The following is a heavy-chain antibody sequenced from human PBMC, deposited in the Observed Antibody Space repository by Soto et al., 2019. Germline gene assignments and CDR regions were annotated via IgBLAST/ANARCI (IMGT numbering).Heavy chain of an antibody. CDR2: ISGSGGST. CDR3: AKGVEYSSSSPLGR. V-gene: IGHV3-23*01. J-gene: IGHJ4*02. Sequence: GGSLRLSCAASGFTFSSYAMSWVRQAPGKGLEWVSAISGSGGSTYYADSVKGRFTISRDNSKNTLYLQMNSLRAEDTAVYYCAKGVEYSSSSPLGRWGQGTLGTVSS. CDR1: GFTFSSYA. D-gene: IGHD6-6*01.